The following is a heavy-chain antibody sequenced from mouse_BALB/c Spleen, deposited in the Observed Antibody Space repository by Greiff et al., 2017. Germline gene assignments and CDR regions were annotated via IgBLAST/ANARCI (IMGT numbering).Heavy chain of an antibody. CDR3: ARNYANSYAMDY. Sequence: VKLVESGPGLVAPSQSLSITCTVSGFSLSRYSVHWVRQPPGKGLEWLGMIWSGGSTDYNSALKSRLSISKDNSKSQVFLKMNSLQTDDTAMYYCARNYANSYAMDYWGQGTSVTVSS. CDR1: GFSLSRYS. V-gene: IGHV2-6-4*01. J-gene: IGHJ4*01. CDR2: IWSGGST. D-gene: IGHD2-1*01.